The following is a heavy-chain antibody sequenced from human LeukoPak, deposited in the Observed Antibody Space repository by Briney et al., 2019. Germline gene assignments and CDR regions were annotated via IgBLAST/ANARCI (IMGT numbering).Heavy chain of an antibody. CDR1: GGTFSSYA. CDR2: IIPIFGTA. Sequence: SVKVSCKASGGTFSSYAISWVRQAPGQGLEWMGGIIPIFGTANYAQKFQGRVTITADESTSTAYMELSSLRSEDTAVYYCAREGGLQLWPFDYWGPGTLVTVSS. J-gene: IGHJ4*02. D-gene: IGHD5-18*01. V-gene: IGHV1-69*13. CDR3: AREGGLQLWPFDY.